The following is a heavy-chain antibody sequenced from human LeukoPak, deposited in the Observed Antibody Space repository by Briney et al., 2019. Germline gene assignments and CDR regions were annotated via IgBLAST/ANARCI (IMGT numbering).Heavy chain of an antibody. Sequence: ASVKVSCKASGYTFTSYGISWVRQAPGQGLEWMGWISAYNGNTNYAQKLQGRVTMTTDTSTSTAYMELRSLRSDDTAVYYCARDLGLAYCGGDCYSEDASDIWGQGTMVTVSS. J-gene: IGHJ3*02. CDR3: ARDLGLAYCGGDCYSEDASDI. D-gene: IGHD2-21*02. CDR1: GYTFTSYG. V-gene: IGHV1-18*04. CDR2: ISAYNGNT.